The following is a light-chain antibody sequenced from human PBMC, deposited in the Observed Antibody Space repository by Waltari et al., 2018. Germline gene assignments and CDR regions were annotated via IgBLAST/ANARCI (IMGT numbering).Light chain of an antibody. CDR1: SSEVGFYNY. V-gene: IGLV2-14*01. CDR2: DVS. Sequence: QSALTQPASVSGSPGQSITISSSGTSSEVGFYNYVPWYQQHPGKAPKLIIYDVSERPSGVSDRFSGSKSGNTASLTISGLQAEDEADYYCNSYTGSSSWVFGGGTKLTVL. J-gene: IGLJ3*02. CDR3: NSYTGSSSWV.